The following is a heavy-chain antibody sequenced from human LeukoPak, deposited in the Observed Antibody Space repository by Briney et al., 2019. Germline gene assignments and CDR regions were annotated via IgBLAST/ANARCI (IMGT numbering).Heavy chain of an antibody. D-gene: IGHD6-13*01. CDR3: ARDDGAGYSSSWFHQPYFDY. Sequence: GASVKVSCKASGGTFSSYAIRWVRQAPGQGLEWMGGIIPIFGTANYAQKFQGRVTITADKSTSTDYMELSSLRSEDTAVYYCARDDGAGYSSSWFHQPYFDYWGQGTLVTVSS. J-gene: IGHJ4*02. V-gene: IGHV1-69*06. CDR2: IIPIFGTA. CDR1: GGTFSSYA.